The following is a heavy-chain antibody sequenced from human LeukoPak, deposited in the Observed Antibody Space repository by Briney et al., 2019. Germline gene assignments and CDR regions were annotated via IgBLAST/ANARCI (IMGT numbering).Heavy chain of an antibody. Sequence: ASVKVSCKASGYTFTGYYMHRVRQAPGQGLEWMGWINPNSGGTNYAQKFQGRVTMTRDTSISTAYMELSRLRSDDTAVYYCARDQVVVPAATAFDYWGQGTLVTVSS. D-gene: IGHD2-2*01. V-gene: IGHV1-2*02. CDR1: GYTFTGYY. J-gene: IGHJ4*02. CDR3: ARDQVVVPAATAFDY. CDR2: INPNSGGT.